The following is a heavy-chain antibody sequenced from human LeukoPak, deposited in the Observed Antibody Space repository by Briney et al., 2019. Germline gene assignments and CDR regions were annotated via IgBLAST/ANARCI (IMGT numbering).Heavy chain of an antibody. CDR3: ARDGMGSPLGYCSSTSCYSLYYFDY. Sequence: ASVKVSCKASGNTFTSYGISWVRQAPGQGLEWMGWISAYNGNTNYAQKLQGRVTMTTDTSTSTAYMELRSLRSDDTAVYYCARDGMGSPLGYCSSTSCYSLYYFDYWGQGTLVTVSS. CDR2: ISAYNGNT. CDR1: GNTFTSYG. J-gene: IGHJ4*02. V-gene: IGHV1-18*01. D-gene: IGHD2-2*02.